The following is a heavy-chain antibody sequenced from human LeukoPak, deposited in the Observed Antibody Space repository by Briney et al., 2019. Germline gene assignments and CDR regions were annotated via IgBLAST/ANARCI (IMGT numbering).Heavy chain of an antibody. CDR1: GYTFTGYY. J-gene: IGHJ3*02. Sequence: ASVKVSCKASGYTFTGYYMHWVRQAPGQGLEWMGWINPNSGGTNYAQKFQGMVTMTRDTSISTAYMELSRLRSDDTAVYYCARDIVVVPAENDAFDIWGQGTMVTVSS. D-gene: IGHD2-2*01. V-gene: IGHV1-2*02. CDR3: ARDIVVVPAENDAFDI. CDR2: INPNSGGT.